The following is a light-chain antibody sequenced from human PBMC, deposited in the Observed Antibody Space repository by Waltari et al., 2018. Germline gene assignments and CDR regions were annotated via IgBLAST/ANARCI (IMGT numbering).Light chain of an antibody. J-gene: IGKJ2*01. Sequence: EIVMTQSPATLPVSPGERATPSCRASQSVSSNLVWYQQKPGQAPRLLVFGASTRATGIPARFSGGGSGTEFNLTISSLQSEDFAVYYCQHYNNWPPYTFGQGTKLEIK. CDR1: QSVSSN. CDR2: GAS. V-gene: IGKV3-15*01. CDR3: QHYNNWPPYT.